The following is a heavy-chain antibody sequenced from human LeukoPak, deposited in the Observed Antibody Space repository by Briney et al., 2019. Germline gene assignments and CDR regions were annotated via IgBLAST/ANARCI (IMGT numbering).Heavy chain of an antibody. Sequence: ASVKVSCKASDYTFTSYGITWVRQAPGQGLEWMGWITPYNGNTKYAQSLQGRVTMTTDRSTSTAYMELRSLRSDDTAVYYCARVGGAFFDYWSQGTLVTVSS. V-gene: IGHV1-18*01. CDR2: ITPYNGNT. CDR3: ARVGGAFFDY. CDR1: DYTFTSYG. J-gene: IGHJ4*02.